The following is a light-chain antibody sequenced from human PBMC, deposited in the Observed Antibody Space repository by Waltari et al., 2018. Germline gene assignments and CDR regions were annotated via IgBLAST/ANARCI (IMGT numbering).Light chain of an antibody. Sequence: VMTQDPLSLAGSPGGEASLPRRASQILLLHGVGKTFLYWYLQKPGQSPQLLVYEVSKRASGVPDRFSGSGSGTDFTLKISRVEAEDVGLYYCMQGLQFPWTFGQGTKVEIK. J-gene: IGKJ1*01. CDR1: QILLLHGVGKTF. V-gene: IGKV2-40*01. CDR3: MQGLQFPWT. CDR2: EVS.